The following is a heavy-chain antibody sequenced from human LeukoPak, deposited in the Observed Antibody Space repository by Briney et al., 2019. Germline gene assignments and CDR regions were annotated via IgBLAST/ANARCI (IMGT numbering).Heavy chain of an antibody. V-gene: IGHV1-2*02. J-gene: IGHJ4*02. CDR2: INPNSGGT. CDR1: GYTFTSYG. D-gene: IGHD6-19*01. Sequence: ASVKVSCKASGYTFTSYGISWVRQAPGQGLEWMGWINPNSGGTNYAQKLQGRVTMTRDTSISTAYMELSRLRSDDTAAYYCARSYSSGWYYFDYWGQGTLVTVSS. CDR3: ARSYSSGWYYFDY.